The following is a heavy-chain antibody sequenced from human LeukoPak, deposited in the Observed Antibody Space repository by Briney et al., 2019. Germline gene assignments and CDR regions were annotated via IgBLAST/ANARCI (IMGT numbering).Heavy chain of an antibody. CDR2: IYPGDSDT. Sequence: NPGESLKISCKGSGYSFTSYWIGWVRQLPGKGLEWMGIIYPGDSDTRYSPSFQGQVTISADKSISTAYLQWSSLKASDTAMYYCARGETTAPKDIVVVPALNYWGQGTLVTISS. J-gene: IGHJ4*02. V-gene: IGHV5-51*01. CDR1: GYSFTSYW. CDR3: ARGETTAPKDIVVVPALNY. D-gene: IGHD2-2*01.